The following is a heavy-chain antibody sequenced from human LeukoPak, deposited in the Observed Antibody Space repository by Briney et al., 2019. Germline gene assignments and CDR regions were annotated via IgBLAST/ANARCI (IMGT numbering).Heavy chain of an antibody. CDR1: GYTFTSYD. Sequence: ASVKVSCKASGYTFTSYDINWVRQAPGQGLEWMGWMNPNSGNTDYAQKFQGGVTMTRNPSISTAYMELSCLSSEDTAVYYCARGQRVYVWGSYRLSHLDYWGQGTLVTVSS. CDR2: MNPNSGNT. CDR3: ARGQRVYVWGSYRLSHLDY. D-gene: IGHD3-16*02. V-gene: IGHV1-8*01. J-gene: IGHJ4*02.